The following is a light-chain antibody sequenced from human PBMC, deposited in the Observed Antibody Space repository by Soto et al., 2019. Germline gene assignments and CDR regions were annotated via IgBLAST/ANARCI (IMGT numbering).Light chain of an antibody. Sequence: DIQITQSASSLSASVGDRVTITCRASQNISSYLNWYQQKPGKAPKLLIYAASSLQSGVPSRFSGSGSGTDFTLTISSLQPEDFATYYCQQSYSTPQTFGQGTKVDIK. CDR2: AAS. V-gene: IGKV1-39*01. CDR3: QQSYSTPQT. J-gene: IGKJ1*01. CDR1: QNISSY.